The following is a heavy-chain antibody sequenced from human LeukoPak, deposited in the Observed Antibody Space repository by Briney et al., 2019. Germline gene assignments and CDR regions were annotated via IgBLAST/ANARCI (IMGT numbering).Heavy chain of an antibody. CDR2: INPNSGGT. V-gene: IGHV1-2*02. J-gene: IGHJ4*02. Sequence: ASVKVSCKASGYTFTGYYMHWVRQAPGQGLEWMGWINPNSGGTNYAQKFQGRVTMTRDTSISTAYMELCRLRSDDTAVYYCARGGGRAVAGSGYWGQGTLVTVSS. D-gene: IGHD6-19*01. CDR3: ARGGGRAVAGSGY. CDR1: GYTFTGYY.